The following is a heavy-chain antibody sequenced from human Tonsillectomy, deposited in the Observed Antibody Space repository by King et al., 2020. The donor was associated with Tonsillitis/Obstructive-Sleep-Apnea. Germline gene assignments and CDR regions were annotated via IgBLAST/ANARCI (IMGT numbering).Heavy chain of an antibody. Sequence: QLVQSGGALVQPGRSLRLSCTASGSSCVAYAMSWVRQAPEKGLEWVGFIRSKGYGGTTDYDASVKGSFTISRHDSKSIAYLQMNSLKTEDTALYYCTRDRSSTRKGVPFESCGQGTLVTVSS. CDR1: GSSCVAYA. CDR2: IRSKGYGGTT. V-gene: IGHV3-49*04. D-gene: IGHD6-6*01. J-gene: IGHJ4*02. CDR3: TRDRSSTRKGVPFES.